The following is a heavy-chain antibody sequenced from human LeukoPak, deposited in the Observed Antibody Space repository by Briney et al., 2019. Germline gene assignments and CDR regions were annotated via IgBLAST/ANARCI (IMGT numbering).Heavy chain of an antibody. CDR2: IYYSGST. J-gene: IGHJ6*03. CDR3: ARRLVFYIRYFDTTGMDV. CDR1: GGSISSSSYY. D-gene: IGHD3-9*01. V-gene: IGHV4-39*01. Sequence: SETLSLTCTVSGGSISSSSYYWGWIRQSPGKGLEWIGSIYYSGSTYYNPSLKSRVTISVDTSKNQFSLKLSSVTAADTAVYYCARRLVFYIRYFDTTGMDVWGKGTTVTVSS.